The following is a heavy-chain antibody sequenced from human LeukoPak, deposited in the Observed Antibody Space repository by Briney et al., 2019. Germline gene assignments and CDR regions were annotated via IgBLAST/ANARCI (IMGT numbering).Heavy chain of an antibody. CDR2: INPHSGDT. Sequence: ASVKVSCKASGYSFVGYYIQWIRQAPGQGPEWMGGINPHSGDTNYAQKFQGRVTMTRDTSLSAAYMELSRLRYDDTAVYYCARAGNYYGSGSGMDVWGQGTTVTVSS. J-gene: IGHJ6*02. V-gene: IGHV1-2*02. D-gene: IGHD3-10*01. CDR1: GYSFVGYY. CDR3: ARAGNYYGSGSGMDV.